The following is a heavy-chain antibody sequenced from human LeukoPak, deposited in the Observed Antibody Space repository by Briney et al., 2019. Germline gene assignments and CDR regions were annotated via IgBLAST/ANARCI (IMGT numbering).Heavy chain of an antibody. J-gene: IGHJ4*02. CDR2: ITGSSNYI. CDR1: GFTFSSYT. Sequence: GGSLRLSCAASGFTFSSYTMNWVRQAPGKGLEWVSSITGSSNYIFHADSVKGRFTMSRDNAKNSLYLQMNSLGAEDTAVYYCARDKSGTYGDPFDYWGQGTLVTVSS. V-gene: IGHV3-21*01. CDR3: ARDKSGTYGDPFDY. D-gene: IGHD4-17*01.